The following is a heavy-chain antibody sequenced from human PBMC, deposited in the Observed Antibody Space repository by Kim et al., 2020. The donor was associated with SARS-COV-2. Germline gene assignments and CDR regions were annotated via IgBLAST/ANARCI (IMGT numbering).Heavy chain of an antibody. D-gene: IGHD3-10*01. V-gene: IGHV3-43*01. J-gene: IGHJ4*02. CDR3: ARGGGSGTYWGYYFDA. Sequence: SVKGRFTISRDNSKNSLYLQMSSLRTEDTALYFCARGGGSGTYWGYYFDAWGQGTLVTVYS.